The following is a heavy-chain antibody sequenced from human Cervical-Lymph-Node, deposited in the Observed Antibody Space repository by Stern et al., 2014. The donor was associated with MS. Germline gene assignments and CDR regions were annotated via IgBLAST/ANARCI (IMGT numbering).Heavy chain of an antibody. Sequence: EVQLEESGGGLIQPGGSLRLSCAASGFTVSSNYMSWVRQAPGKGLEWVSVIYSGGSTYYADSVKGRFTISRDNSKNTLYLQMNSLRAEDTAVYYCARVAPIRSSSWYLDYWGQGTLVTVSS. D-gene: IGHD6-13*01. V-gene: IGHV3-53*01. CDR2: IYSGGST. CDR1: GFTVSSNY. CDR3: ARVAPIRSSSWYLDY. J-gene: IGHJ4*02.